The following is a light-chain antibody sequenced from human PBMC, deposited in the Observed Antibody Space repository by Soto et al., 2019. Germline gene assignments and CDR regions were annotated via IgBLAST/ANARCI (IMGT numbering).Light chain of an antibody. J-gene: IGKJ4*01. V-gene: IGKV1-5*03. CDR3: QQYNSYPLT. CDR2: KAS. CDR1: QSIRSW. Sequence: DIQMTQSPSTLSASVGDRVTITCRASQSIRSWLAWYQQKPGKAPKLLIYKASSLESGVPSRVSGSGSGTEFTLTISSLQPDDFATYYCQQYNSYPLTFGGGTKVEVK.